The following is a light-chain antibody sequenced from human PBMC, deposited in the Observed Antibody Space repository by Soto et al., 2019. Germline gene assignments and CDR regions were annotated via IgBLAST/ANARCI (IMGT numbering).Light chain of an antibody. J-gene: IGKJ3*01. Sequence: DIQMTQSPSSLSASVGDRVTITCRASQRIGRYLNWYQQKPGKAPKLLIYAASKLQGGVPSRFDGSGSATNFTLTISSLQPEDFAAYYCQESYNTYTFGPGTKVDLK. CDR3: QESYNTYT. CDR2: AAS. CDR1: QRIGRY. V-gene: IGKV1-39*01.